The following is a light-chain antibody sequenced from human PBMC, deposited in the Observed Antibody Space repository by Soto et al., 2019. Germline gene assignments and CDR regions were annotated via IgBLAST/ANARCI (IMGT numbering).Light chain of an antibody. CDR1: SSDVGDYNY. Sequence: QSALTQPRSVSGSPGQSVTISCTGTSSDVGDYNYVSWYQQHPGKAPKLMIFDVTKRPSGVPDRFSGSKSGNTASPTISGLQAEGEADYYCCSYAGSFTVFGGGTKVTVL. CDR2: DVT. CDR3: CSYAGSFTV. J-gene: IGLJ3*02. V-gene: IGLV2-11*01.